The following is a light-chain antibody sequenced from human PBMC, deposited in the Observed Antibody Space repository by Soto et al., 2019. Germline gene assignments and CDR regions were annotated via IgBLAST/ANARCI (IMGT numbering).Light chain of an antibody. CDR2: GAS. CDR1: QSVSSNY. J-gene: IGKJ1*01. V-gene: IGKV3-20*01. CDR3: HQYGSSPRT. Sequence: ELVLTQSPGTLSLSPGDRATLSCRASQSVSSNYLAWYQQKPGQAPRLLIYGASIRATGIPDRFSGSWSGTNFTLTISILEPEDFAVDFCHQYGSSPRTFGQGTKVEIK.